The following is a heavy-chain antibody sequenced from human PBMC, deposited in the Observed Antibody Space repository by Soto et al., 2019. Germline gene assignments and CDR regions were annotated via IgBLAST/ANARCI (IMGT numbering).Heavy chain of an antibody. V-gene: IGHV3-48*02. J-gene: IGHJ4*02. CDR3: ARDFRIGSDQS. D-gene: IGHD2-2*01. Sequence: PGGSLRLSCAASVFTFSSYSMNWVRQAPGEGLEWFSYISISRSTIXXADSVKGRXTISRDNSKNSXYLQMXSLGDEDTAVYYCARDFRIGSDQSWRQGTLVTXSS. CDR1: VFTFSSYS. CDR2: ISISRSTI.